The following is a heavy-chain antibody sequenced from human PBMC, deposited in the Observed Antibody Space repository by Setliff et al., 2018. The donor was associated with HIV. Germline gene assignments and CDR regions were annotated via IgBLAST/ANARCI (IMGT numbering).Heavy chain of an antibody. D-gene: IGHD1-26*01. J-gene: IGHJ6*03. Sequence: ASVKVSCKASGYTFTSYGISWVRQAPGQGLEWMGWIGVYNGNTDYAQKVQGRVTITTDESTSTAYMELSSLRSEDTAVYYCAADEGIVGATRPYYYYYLDVWGKGTTVTVSS. CDR1: GYTFTSYG. V-gene: IGHV1-18*01. CDR2: IGVYNGNT. CDR3: AADEGIVGATRPYYYYYLDV.